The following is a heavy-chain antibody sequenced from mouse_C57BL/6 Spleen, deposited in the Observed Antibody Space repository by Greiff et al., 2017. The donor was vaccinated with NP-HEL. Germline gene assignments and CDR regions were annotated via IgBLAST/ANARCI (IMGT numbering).Heavy chain of an antibody. CDR2: IDPSDSYT. Sequence: QQSCKASGYTFTSYWMHWVKQRPGQGLEWIGEIDPSDSYTNYNQKFKGKSTLTVDKSSSTAYMQLSSLTSEDSAVYYCARGYGNFDYWGQGTTLTVSS. J-gene: IGHJ2*01. CDR1: GYTFTSYW. V-gene: IGHV1-69*01. CDR3: ARGYGNFDY. D-gene: IGHD2-10*02.